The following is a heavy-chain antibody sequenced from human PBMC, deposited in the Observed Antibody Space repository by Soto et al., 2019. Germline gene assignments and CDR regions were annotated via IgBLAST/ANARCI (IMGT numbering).Heavy chain of an antibody. Sequence: SHTLSLTCAISGDSVSSNSAAWNWIRQSPSRGLEWLGRTYYRSKWYNDYAVSVKSRITINPDTSKNQFSLQLNSVTPEDTAVYYSEREWWTSTRKVTPFEYWGQGTLVTVSS. CDR1: GDSVSSNSAA. D-gene: IGHD2-15*01. V-gene: IGHV6-1*01. J-gene: IGHJ4*02. CDR3: EREWWTSTRKVTPFEY. CDR2: TYYRSKWYN.